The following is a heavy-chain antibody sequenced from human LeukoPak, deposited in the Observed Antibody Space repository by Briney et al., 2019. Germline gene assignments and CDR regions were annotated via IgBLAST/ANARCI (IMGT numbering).Heavy chain of an antibody. J-gene: IGHJ4*02. CDR3: ARAGSQQLAFGY. CDR1: GGSISSYY. V-gene: IGHV4-59*08. CDR2: IYYSGST. D-gene: IGHD6-13*01. Sequence: SETLSLTCTVSGGSISSYYWSWIRQPPGKGPEWIGYIYYSGSTNYNPSLKSRVTISVDTSKNQFSLKLSSVTAADTAVYYCARAGSQQLAFGYWGQGTLVTVSS.